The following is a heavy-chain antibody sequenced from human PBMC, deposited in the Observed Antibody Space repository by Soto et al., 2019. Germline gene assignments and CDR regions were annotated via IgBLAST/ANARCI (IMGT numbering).Heavy chain of an antibody. J-gene: IGHJ5*02. CDR3: ARDLKEYCSDGKCNWFDP. CDR1: GGSSSSSSNY. CDR2: IYYSGST. D-gene: IGHD2-15*01. V-gene: IGHV4-39*07. Sequence: TSETLSLTCTVSGGSSSSSSNYWGWIRQPPGKGLEWIGSIYYSGSTYYNPSLKSRVTISVDASKNQISLQVRSATAADAAVYYCARDLKEYCSDGKCNWFDPWGQGTLVTVSS.